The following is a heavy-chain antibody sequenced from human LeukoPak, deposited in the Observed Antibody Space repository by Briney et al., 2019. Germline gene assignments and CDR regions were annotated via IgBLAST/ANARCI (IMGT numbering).Heavy chain of an antibody. D-gene: IGHD6-13*01. CDR2: IYPSGST. V-gene: IGHV4-61*02. CDR1: GGSISTISYF. J-gene: IGHJ2*01. Sequence: SETLSLTCTVSGGSISTISYFWTWIRQPTGKGLEWIGRIYPSGSTNYNPSLKSRVTISVDTSKNQFSLKLSSVTAADTAVYYCARVYYSNSYDYWYFDLWGRGTLVTVSS. CDR3: ARVYYSNSYDYWYFDL.